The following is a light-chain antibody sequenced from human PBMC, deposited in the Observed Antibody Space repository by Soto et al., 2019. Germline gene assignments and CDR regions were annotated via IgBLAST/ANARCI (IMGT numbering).Light chain of an antibody. CDR2: GAS. J-gene: IGKJ5*01. CDR1: QIFSSN. CDR3: QQRNNWPTIT. Sequence: EILMTQSPATLSVSPGERVTLACRSSQIFSSNLAWYQQKAGQAPRLLIYGASTRATGIPARFSGSESGTEFTLTISSLEPEDFAVYSCQQRNNWPTITFGQGTRLEI. V-gene: IGKV3-15*01.